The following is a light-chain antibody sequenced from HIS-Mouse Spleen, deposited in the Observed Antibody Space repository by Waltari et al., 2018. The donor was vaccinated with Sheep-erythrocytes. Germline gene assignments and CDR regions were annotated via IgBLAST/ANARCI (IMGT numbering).Light chain of an antibody. Sequence: SYELTQPPSVSVSPGQTASITCSGDKLGDKYACWYQQKPGQSPVLVIYQDRKRHSGINERFIGYNSGNKATLTLSGTQAMDEANYYCQAWDSSTYVFGTENKVTVL. J-gene: IGLJ1*01. CDR3: QAWDSSTYV. V-gene: IGLV3-1*01. CDR1: KLGDKY. CDR2: QDR.